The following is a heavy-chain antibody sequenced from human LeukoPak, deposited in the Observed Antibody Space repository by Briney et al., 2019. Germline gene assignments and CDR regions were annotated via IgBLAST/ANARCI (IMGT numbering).Heavy chain of an antibody. V-gene: IGHV3-23*01. Sequence: GGSLRLSCAASGFTFSSYAMSWVRQAPGKGLEWVSAISGSGGSTYYADSVKGRVTISTDNSKSTLYLQMNSLRVEDTAVYYCAREGGDAHDYWGQGTLVTVSS. D-gene: IGHD3-16*01. J-gene: IGHJ4*02. CDR3: AREGGDAHDY. CDR2: ISGSGGST. CDR1: GFTFSSYA.